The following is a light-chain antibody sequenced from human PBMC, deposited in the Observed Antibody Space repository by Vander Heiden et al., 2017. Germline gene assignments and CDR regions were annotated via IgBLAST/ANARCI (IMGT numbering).Light chain of an antibody. J-gene: IGLJ3*02. CDR2: AEC. CDR1: NIGNKI. Sequence: SDVLTQPPSVSVAPGPTARITCEGNNIGNKIVDWSQQKAGPAPVVVGYAECHRPSECPVRFSGSNSGNTATLTISRVEAGDEADYYCQGWYSSSDHWVFGGGTKLTVL. V-gene: IGLV3-21*02. CDR3: QGWYSSSDHWV.